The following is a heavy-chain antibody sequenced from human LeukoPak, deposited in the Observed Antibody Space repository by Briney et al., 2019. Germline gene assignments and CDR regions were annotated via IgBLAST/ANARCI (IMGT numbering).Heavy chain of an antibody. D-gene: IGHD5-18*01. Sequence: GGSLRLSCAASEFTFSSYSMNWVRQAPGKGLEWVSYISSSSSTIYYADSVKGRFTISRDNAKNSLYLQMNSLRDDYTAVYYCASSRGYSYGLGYWGQGTLVTVSS. CDR2: ISSSSSTI. J-gene: IGHJ4*02. CDR3: ASSRGYSYGLGY. CDR1: EFTFSSYS. V-gene: IGHV3-48*02.